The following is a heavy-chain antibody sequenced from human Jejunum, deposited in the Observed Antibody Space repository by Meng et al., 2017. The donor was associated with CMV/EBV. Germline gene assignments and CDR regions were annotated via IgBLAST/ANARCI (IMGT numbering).Heavy chain of an antibody. CDR1: KDLY. V-gene: IGHV3-11*01. D-gene: IGHD2-2*01. J-gene: IGHJ3*01. CDR2: LPCCGAI. CDR3: ARDLGYCSGTSPNCGAFDL. Sequence: KDLYMEWNPQGPGPGLGLISNLPCCGAIKFASSLRGRFTISRDNARNLLYLQMNSLRVEDTAVYYCARDLGYCSGTSPNCGAFDLWGQGTMVTVSS.